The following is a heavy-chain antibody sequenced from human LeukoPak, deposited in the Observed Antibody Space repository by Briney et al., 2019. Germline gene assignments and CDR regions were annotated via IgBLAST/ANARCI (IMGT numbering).Heavy chain of an antibody. CDR2: ISYDGSNK. J-gene: IGHJ4*02. V-gene: IGHV3-30-3*01. D-gene: IGHD3-9*01. CDR3: AREIYDTAFDY. CDR1: GFTFSSYA. Sequence: GGSLRLSCAASGFTFSSYAMHGVRKAPGKGLEWVAVISYDGSNKYYADSVKGRFTISRDNSKNTLYLQMNSLRAEDTAVYYCAREIYDTAFDYWGQGTLVTVSS.